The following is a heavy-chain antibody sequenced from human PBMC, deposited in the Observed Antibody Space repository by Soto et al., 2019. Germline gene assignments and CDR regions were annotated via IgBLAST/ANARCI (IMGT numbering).Heavy chain of an antibody. CDR1: GYTFTSYG. J-gene: IGHJ4*02. Sequence: QVQLVQSGAEVKKPGASVKVSCKASGYTFTSYGISWVRQAPGQGLEWMGWISAYNGNTNYAQTLQGRVTMTTDTNTSTASMELRSLRSDDTALNSSARDVSTVDSWGQGALVTVSS. V-gene: IGHV1-18*01. CDR3: ARDVSTVDS. CDR2: ISAYNGNT.